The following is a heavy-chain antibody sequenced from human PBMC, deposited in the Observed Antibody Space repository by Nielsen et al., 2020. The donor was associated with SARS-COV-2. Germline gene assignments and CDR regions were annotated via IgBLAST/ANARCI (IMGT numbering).Heavy chain of an antibody. CDR1: GGSFSGYY. Sequence: SETLSLTCAVYGGSFSGYYWSWIRQPPGKGLEWIGEINHSGSTNYNPSLKSRVTISVDTSKNQFSLKLSSVTAADTAVYYCARQNPYTAVAGTPLGYWGQGTLVTVSS. CDR2: INHSGST. CDR3: ARQNPYTAVAGTPLGY. V-gene: IGHV4-34*01. J-gene: IGHJ4*02. D-gene: IGHD6-19*01.